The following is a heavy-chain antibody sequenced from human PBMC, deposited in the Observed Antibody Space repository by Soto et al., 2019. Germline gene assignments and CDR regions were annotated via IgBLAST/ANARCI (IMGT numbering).Heavy chain of an antibody. Sequence: QVQLVESGGGVVQPGTSLRLSCAASGFTLSSYIIHWVRQAPGKGLDWVAVISYDGNTQFYGDSGKGRFIVSRDNSRNTLYLQLNNLQAEDTAVYYCAKVSRPSRISTPDFDYWGQGTLVTVSS. CDR3: AKVSRPSRISTPDFDY. J-gene: IGHJ4*02. V-gene: IGHV3-30-3*01. CDR1: GFTLSSYI. CDR2: ISYDGNTQ.